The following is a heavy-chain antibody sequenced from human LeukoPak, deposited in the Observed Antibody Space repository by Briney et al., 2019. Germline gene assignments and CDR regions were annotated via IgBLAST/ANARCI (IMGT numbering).Heavy chain of an antibody. CDR3: AKVEDDILTGYYKH. D-gene: IGHD3-9*01. Sequence: PGGSLRLSCAASGFTFSSYAMSWVRQAPGKGLEWVSAISGSGGSTYYADSVKGRFTISRDNSKNTLYLQMNSLRAEDTAVYYCAKVEDDILTGYYKHWGQGTLVTVSS. V-gene: IGHV3-23*01. J-gene: IGHJ4*02. CDR2: ISGSGGST. CDR1: GFTFSSYA.